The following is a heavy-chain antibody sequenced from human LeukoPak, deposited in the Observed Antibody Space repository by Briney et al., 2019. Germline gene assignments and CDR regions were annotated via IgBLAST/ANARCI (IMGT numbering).Heavy chain of an antibody. CDR3: ARDLASGGRYSDY. J-gene: IGHJ4*02. Sequence: SETLSLTCTVSGGSISSYYWSWIRQPAGKGLEWIGRIYTSGSTNYNPSLKGRVTISGDTSKNQFSLKPSYLTAPHTAVYYCARDLASGGRYSDYWSQGTLVTVSS. V-gene: IGHV4-4*07. CDR2: IYTSGST. D-gene: IGHD2-15*01. CDR1: GGSISSYY.